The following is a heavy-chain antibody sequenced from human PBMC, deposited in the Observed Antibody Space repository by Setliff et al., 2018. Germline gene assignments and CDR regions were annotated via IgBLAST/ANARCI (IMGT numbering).Heavy chain of an antibody. V-gene: IGHV5-51*01. CDR1: KYSFTNYW. D-gene: IGHD2-2*01. CDR2: IYPGDSDT. J-gene: IGHJ3*01. Sequence: PGESLKISCTGPKYSFTNYWIGWVRQMPGKGLEWMGVIYPGDSDTRYSPSFQGQVTISADKSINTAYLQWSSLKASDTAIYYCTRHEDRNKCTSSSCYRENDAFDVWGQGAMVTVSS. CDR3: TRHEDRNKCTSSSCYRENDAFDV.